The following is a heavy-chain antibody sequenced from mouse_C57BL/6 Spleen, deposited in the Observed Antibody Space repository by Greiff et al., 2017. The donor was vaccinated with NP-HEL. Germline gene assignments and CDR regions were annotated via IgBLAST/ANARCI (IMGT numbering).Heavy chain of an antibody. CDR1: GYTFTSYW. V-gene: IGHV1-69*01. CDR3: ARSLITTVVATESFDY. J-gene: IGHJ2*01. CDR2: IDPSDSYT. D-gene: IGHD1-1*01. Sequence: QVQLQQPGAELVMPGASVKLSCKASGYTFTSYWMHWVKQRPGQGLEWIGEIDPSDSYTNYNQKFKGKSTLTVDKSSSTAYMQLSSLTSEDSAVYYCARSLITTVVATESFDYWGQGTTLTVSS.